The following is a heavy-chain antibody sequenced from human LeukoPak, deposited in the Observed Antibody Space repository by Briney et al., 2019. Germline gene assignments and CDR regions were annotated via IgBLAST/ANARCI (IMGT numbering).Heavy chain of an antibody. D-gene: IGHD2-15*01. Sequence: ASVKVSCKASGYTFTSYAMHWVRQAPGQRLEWMGWINAGNGNTKYSQKFQGRVTITRDTSASTAYMELSSLRSEDTAVYYCARLADRSGGSCYSPQLWPEYYFDYWGQGTLVTVSS. J-gene: IGHJ4*02. CDR1: GYTFTSYA. CDR3: ARLADRSGGSCYSPQLWPEYYFDY. V-gene: IGHV1-3*01. CDR2: INAGNGNT.